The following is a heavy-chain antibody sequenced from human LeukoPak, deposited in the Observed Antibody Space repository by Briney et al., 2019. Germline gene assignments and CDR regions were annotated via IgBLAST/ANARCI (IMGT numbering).Heavy chain of an antibody. J-gene: IGHJ4*02. CDR2: INHSGST. Sequence: SETLSLTCAVYGGSFSGYYWSWIRQPPGKGLEWIGEINHSGSTNYNPSLKSRVTISVDTSKNQFSLKLSSVTAADTAVYYCARHEKKGQVVPAAPLARGYLDYWGQGTLVTVSS. CDR1: GGSFSGYY. D-gene: IGHD2-2*01. CDR3: ARHEKKGQVVPAAPLARGYLDY. V-gene: IGHV4-34*01.